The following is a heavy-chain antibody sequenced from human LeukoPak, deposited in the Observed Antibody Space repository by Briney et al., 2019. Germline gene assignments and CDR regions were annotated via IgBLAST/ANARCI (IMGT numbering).Heavy chain of an antibody. CDR2: IKQDGSEK. D-gene: IGHD3-16*02. CDR3: ARDRRSNLLRYFDY. V-gene: IGHV3-7*01. Sequence: GGSLRLSCAASGFTFSSYWMSWVRQAPGKGLEWVANIKQDGSEKYYVDSVKGRFTISRDNAKNSLYLQMNSLRAEDTAAYYCARDRRSNLLRYFDYWGQGTLVTVSS. CDR1: GFTFSSYW. J-gene: IGHJ4*02.